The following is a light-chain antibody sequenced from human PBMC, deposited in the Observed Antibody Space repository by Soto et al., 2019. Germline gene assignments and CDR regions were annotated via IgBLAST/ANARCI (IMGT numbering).Light chain of an antibody. V-gene: IGKV1-5*01. CDR2: DAS. J-gene: IGKJ1*01. CDR1: QSISSW. CDR3: QQYNRYPA. Sequence: DIQMSQSPSTLSASVGDRVTITCRASQSISSWLAWYQHKPGKAPKLLIYDASSLESGVPSRFSGSGSGTEITLTISSLQPDDLATYYCQQYNRYPAFGQGTRVEIK.